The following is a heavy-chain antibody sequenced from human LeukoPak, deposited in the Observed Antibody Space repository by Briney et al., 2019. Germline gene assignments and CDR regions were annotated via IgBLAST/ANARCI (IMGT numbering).Heavy chain of an antibody. J-gene: IGHJ4*02. V-gene: IGHV3-48*04. CDR2: VSISSGAI. D-gene: IGHD3-16*01. CDR1: GFTFSGHN. CDR3: ARAMSTFGGVRNYFDS. Sequence: GGSLRLSCAASGFTFSGHNMNWVRQAPGKGLEWISFVSISSGAIYYADSVNGRFRISRDNAKSSLDLEMNSLRAEDTAVYYCARAMSTFGGVRNYFDSWGQGTLVTVSS.